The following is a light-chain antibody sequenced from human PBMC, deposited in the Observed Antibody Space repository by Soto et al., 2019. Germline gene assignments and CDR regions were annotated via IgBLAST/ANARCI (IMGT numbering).Light chain of an antibody. V-gene: IGLV1-40*01. J-gene: IGLJ1*01. CDR2: GNS. CDR1: SSNIGAVYD. Sequence: QSALAQPPSVSGAPGQRVTISCTGSSSNIGAVYDVHWYQQLPGTAPKLLIYGNSNRPSGVPDRFSGSKSGTSASLAITGLQAEDEADYYCQSYDSSPGNYVFGTGTKVTVL. CDR3: QSYDSSPGNYV.